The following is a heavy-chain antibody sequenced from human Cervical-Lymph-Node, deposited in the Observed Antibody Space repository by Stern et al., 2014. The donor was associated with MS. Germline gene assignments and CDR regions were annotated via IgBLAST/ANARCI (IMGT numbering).Heavy chain of an antibody. CDR2: INSDGSR. V-gene: IGHV3-74*01. J-gene: IGHJ6*01. CDR3: ARGVVSVSTLGDYYYGMDV. Sequence: EVQLVESGGGLVQPGGSLRLSCAGFNFRSYWMHWVRQAPGKGLVWGACINSDGSRRYADSVKGRFTISRDNAKNTMYLQMSSLRVEDTAVYYCARGVVSVSTLGDYYYGMDVWGQGTTVTVSS. CDR1: FNFRSYW. D-gene: IGHD2-2*01.